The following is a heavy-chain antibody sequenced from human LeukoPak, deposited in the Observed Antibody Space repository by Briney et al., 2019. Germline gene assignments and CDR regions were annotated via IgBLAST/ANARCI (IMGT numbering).Heavy chain of an antibody. CDR3: ARALTDAFDI. CDR2: ISSSSSYI. V-gene: IGHV3-21*06. Sequence: SGGSLRLSCAASGFTFSSYSMNWVRQAPGKGLEWVSSISSSSSYIYYADSVKGRFTISRDNAKNSLYLQMNSLRAEDTAVYYCARALTDAFDIWGQGTMVTVSS. CDR1: GFTFSSYS. J-gene: IGHJ3*02.